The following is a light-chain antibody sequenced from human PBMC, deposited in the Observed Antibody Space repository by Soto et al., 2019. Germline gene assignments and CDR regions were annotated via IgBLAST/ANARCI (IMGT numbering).Light chain of an antibody. CDR3: ISYTTSSTLVV. V-gene: IGLV2-14*01. Sequence: QSALTQPASVSGSPGQSITISCTGTSSDVGGYNYVSWYQQHPGKAPKLMIYEVSNRPSGVSNRFSGSKSGNTASLTISGLRAEDEADYYCISYTTSSTLVVFGGGTKLTVL. CDR1: SSDVGGYNY. J-gene: IGLJ2*01. CDR2: EVS.